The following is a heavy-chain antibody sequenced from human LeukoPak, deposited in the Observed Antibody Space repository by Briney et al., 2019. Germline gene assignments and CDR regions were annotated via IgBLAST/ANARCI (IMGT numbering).Heavy chain of an antibody. CDR2: ISSSSSTI. V-gene: IGHV3-48*04. CDR1: GLTFSSCS. CDR3: ARSYSSSSGDLDY. J-gene: IGHJ4*02. D-gene: IGHD6-6*01. Sequence: GGSLRLSCAPSGLTFSSCSMNWVRPAPGKGLEWVSYISSSSSTIYYADSVKGRFTISRDNAKNSLYLQMNSLRAEDTAVYYCARSYSSSSGDLDYWGQGTLVTVSS.